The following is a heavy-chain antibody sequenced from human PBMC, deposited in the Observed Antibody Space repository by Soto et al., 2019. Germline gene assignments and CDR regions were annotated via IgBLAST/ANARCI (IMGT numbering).Heavy chain of an antibody. D-gene: IGHD6-13*01. CDR1: GVSFSGYY. V-gene: IGHV4-34*01. CDR3: AKGRKGYTSSWSED. CDR2: INHSGYT. J-gene: IGHJ4*02. Sequence: SETLSLSCAVYGVSFSGYYWTWIRQPPEKGLEWIGEINHSGYTNYNPSLKSRVTISVDTSKNQFSLKLRSLTAADTAVYYCAKGRKGYTSSWSEDWGQGTLVTVSS.